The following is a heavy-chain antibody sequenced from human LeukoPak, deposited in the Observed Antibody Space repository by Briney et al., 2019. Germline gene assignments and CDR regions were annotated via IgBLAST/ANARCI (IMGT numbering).Heavy chain of an antibody. CDR1: GFTFSSYW. CDR2: INTDGSST. V-gene: IGHV3-74*01. D-gene: IGHD2-2*01. J-gene: IGHJ3*02. CDR3: AKSSTSCCDAFDI. Sequence: PGGSLRLSCAASGFTFSSYWMHWVCQAPGKGLVWVSRINTDGSSTSYADSVKGRFTISRDNAKNTLYLQMNSLRAEDTAVYYCAKSSTSCCDAFDIWGQGTMVTVSS.